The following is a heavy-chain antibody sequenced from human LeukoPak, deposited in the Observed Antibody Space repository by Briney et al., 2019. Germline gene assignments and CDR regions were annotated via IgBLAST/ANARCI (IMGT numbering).Heavy chain of an antibody. CDR1: GGTFSSYA. J-gene: IGHJ4*02. CDR2: INPNSGGT. CDR3: ARGYCSGDCFTLFDY. D-gene: IGHD2-21*02. V-gene: IGHV1-2*02. Sequence: AAVKVSCKASGGTFSSYAISWVRQAPGQRLEWMGWINPNSGGTNYAQKFQGRVTMTRDTSISTAYMELSSLRSDDTAVYYCARGYCSGDCFTLFDYWGQGTLVPVSS.